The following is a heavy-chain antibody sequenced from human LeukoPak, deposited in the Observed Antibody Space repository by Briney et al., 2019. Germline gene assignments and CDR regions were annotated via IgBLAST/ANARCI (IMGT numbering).Heavy chain of an antibody. D-gene: IGHD6-13*01. J-gene: IGHJ4*02. Sequence: GGSLRLSCAASGFTFSSYSMNWVRQAPGKGLEWVSSISSSSSYIYYADSVKGRFTISRDNAKNSLYLQMNSLRAEDTAVYYCARLRQLVPTAPDYWGQGTLVTVSS. CDR3: ARLRQLVPTAPDY. V-gene: IGHV3-21*01. CDR1: GFTFSSYS. CDR2: ISSSSSYI.